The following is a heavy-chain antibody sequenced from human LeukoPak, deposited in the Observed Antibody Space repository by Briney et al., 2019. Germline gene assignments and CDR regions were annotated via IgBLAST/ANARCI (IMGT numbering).Heavy chain of an antibody. J-gene: IGHJ5*02. Sequence: PSETLSLTCTVSGGSINNYYWIWIRQPPGKGLEWIGHISYSGSTIYNPSLKSRVTMSVDTPKNQFSLKVTSVTAADTAVYYCARGHDGVVGWFAPWGRGTLVTVSS. V-gene: IGHV4-59*01. CDR1: GGSINNYY. D-gene: IGHD2-15*01. CDR2: ISYSGST. CDR3: ARGHDGVVGWFAP.